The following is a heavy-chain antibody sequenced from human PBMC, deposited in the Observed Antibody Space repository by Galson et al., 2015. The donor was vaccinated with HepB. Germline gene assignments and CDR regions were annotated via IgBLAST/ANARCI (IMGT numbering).Heavy chain of an antibody. V-gene: IGHV5-51*01. CDR1: GYSFTSYW. Sequence: QSGAEVKKPGESLKISCKGSGYSFTSYWIGWVRQMPGKGLEWMGIIYPGDSDTRFSPSFQGLVTIFAVKFITTAYLQWSSLKASDTAIYYCARLSGNYFFDYWGQGTLVTVSS. D-gene: IGHD1-26*01. J-gene: IGHJ4*02. CDR3: ARLSGNYFFDY. CDR2: IYPGDSDT.